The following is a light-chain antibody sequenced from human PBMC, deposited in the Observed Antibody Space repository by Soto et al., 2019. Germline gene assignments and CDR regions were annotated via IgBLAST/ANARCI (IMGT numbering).Light chain of an antibody. CDR3: QQYGSSPRT. CDR2: GAS. V-gene: IGKV3-20*01. CDR1: QSVSSSY. Sequence: ELVFTHSPGTLSFSPGERATLFCRASQSVSSSYLAWYQQKPGQAPRLLIYGASSRATGIPDRFSGSGSGTDFTLTISRLEPEDFAVYYCQQYGSSPRTFGQGTKVDI. J-gene: IGKJ1*01.